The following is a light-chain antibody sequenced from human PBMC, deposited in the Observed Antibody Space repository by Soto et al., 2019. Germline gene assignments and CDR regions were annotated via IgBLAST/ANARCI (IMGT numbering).Light chain of an antibody. CDR3: IQDFISPRT. CDR2: ATS. CDR1: QGIRGD. J-gene: IGKJ1*01. V-gene: IGKV1-6*01. Sequence: AIQMTQSPSSLSASLGDRVTITGGASQGIRGDLGWYQQKPGTAPKLLISATSTLQSGVPSSCSGRVSGTNFTLTISSLQPEDVATYYCIQDFISPRTVGQGTKVDIK.